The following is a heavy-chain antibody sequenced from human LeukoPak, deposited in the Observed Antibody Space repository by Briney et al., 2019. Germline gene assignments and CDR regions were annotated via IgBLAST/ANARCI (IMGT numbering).Heavy chain of an antibody. CDR2: ISGSGGST. Sequence: AGGSLRLSCAASGFTFSSYAMSWVRQAPGKGLEWVSAISGSGGSTYYADSVKGRFTISRDNSKNTLYLQMNSLRAEDTAVYYCAKGTDYGDYVESAPFDYWGQGTLVTVSS. J-gene: IGHJ4*02. D-gene: IGHD4-17*01. CDR1: GFTFSSYA. V-gene: IGHV3-23*01. CDR3: AKGTDYGDYVESAPFDY.